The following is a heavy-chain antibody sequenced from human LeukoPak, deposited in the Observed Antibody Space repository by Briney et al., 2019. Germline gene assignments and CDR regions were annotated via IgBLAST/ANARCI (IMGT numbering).Heavy chain of an antibody. CDR1: GFTVSSNY. CDR3: ARAKPKNMVRGLIMRRESRYYFDY. Sequence: GGSLRLSCAASGFTVSSNYMSWVRQAPGKGVEWVSVIYRGGSTYYADSGKGRFTISRDNSKSTLYIQMNSLRAEDTAVYYCARAKPKNMVRGLIMRRESRYYFDYWGQGTLVTVSS. D-gene: IGHD3-10*01. CDR2: IYRGGST. J-gene: IGHJ4*02. V-gene: IGHV3-53*01.